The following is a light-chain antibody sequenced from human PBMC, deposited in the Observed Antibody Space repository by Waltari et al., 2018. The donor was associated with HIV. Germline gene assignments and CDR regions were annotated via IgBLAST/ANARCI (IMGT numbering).Light chain of an antibody. V-gene: IGLV1-40*01. J-gene: IGLJ1*01. CDR3: QSFDNSLSGGSYV. CDR1: SSNIGPGYG. CDR2: VNN. Sequence: QSVLTQPPSVSGAPRQRVTISCTVGSSNIGPGYGVHWYQQLPGTAPKLLIYVNNNRPSGVPDRFSGSTSGTSASLAITGLQADDEADYYCQSFDNSLSGGSYVFGTGTKVSVL.